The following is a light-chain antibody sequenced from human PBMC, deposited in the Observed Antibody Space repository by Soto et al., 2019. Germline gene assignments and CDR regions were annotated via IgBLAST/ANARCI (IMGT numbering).Light chain of an antibody. CDR1: QSISNW. CDR2: GAS. J-gene: IGKJ2*01. V-gene: IGKV1-5*01. CDR3: QQYDSYSYT. Sequence: DIQMTQSPSTLSASVGDRVTITCRASQSISNWLAWYQQKPGKAPKLLISGASSLESGVPSRFSGSGSGTEFTLTISSLQPDDFATYYCQQYDSYSYTFGQGDQAGDQT.